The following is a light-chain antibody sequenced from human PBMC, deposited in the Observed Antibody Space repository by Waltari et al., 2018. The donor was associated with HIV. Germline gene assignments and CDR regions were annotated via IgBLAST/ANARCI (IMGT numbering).Light chain of an antibody. J-gene: IGKJ4*01. CDR1: QPISPY. V-gene: IGKV1-39*01. Sequence: DIQMPQSPSSLSASVGDRLTLPCRASQPISPYLHWFQQNPGKAPNLLIYTASSLLSEAPSRCRSSGSGTDSPLTISRLQPEDFATYCCHQSYTTPSTFGGGTKVDIK. CDR3: HQSYTTPST. CDR2: TAS.